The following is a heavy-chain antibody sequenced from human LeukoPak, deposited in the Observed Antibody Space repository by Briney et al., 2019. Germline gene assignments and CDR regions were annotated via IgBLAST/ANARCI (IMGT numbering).Heavy chain of an antibody. V-gene: IGHV3-30-3*01. D-gene: IGHD3-22*01. CDR1: GFTFSSYA. Sequence: GGSLRLSCAASGFTFSSYAMHWVRQAPGKGLEWVTVISYVGSNKYYADSVKGRFTISRDNSKNTLYLQMNSLRAEDTAVYYCAKDPTNYNYYDSSGPIWGQGTMVTVSS. CDR2: ISYVGSNK. J-gene: IGHJ3*02. CDR3: AKDPTNYNYYDSSGPI.